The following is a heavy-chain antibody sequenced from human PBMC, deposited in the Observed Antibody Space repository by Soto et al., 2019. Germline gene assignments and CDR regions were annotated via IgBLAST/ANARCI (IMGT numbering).Heavy chain of an antibody. CDR2: IYYSGST. J-gene: IGHJ4*02. CDR3: ARHIPSGDSFDY. V-gene: IGHV4-59*08. CDR1: GGSISSYY. D-gene: IGHD2-2*02. Sequence: QVQLQESGPGLVKPSETLSLTCTVPGGSISSYYWSWIRQPPGKGLVWIGYIYYSGSTNYNPSLKSRVPISVDTSKNQFSLKLSYVTASDTAVYYCARHIPSGDSFDYWGQGTLVTVSS.